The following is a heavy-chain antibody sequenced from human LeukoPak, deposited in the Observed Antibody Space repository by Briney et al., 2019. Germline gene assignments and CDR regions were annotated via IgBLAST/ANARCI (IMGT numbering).Heavy chain of an antibody. J-gene: IGHJ1*01. V-gene: IGHV3-23*01. CDR1: GFTSGSYA. CDR3: ATRLAEYFQH. D-gene: IGHD3-9*01. Sequence: GGSLRLSCATSGFTSGSYALSWVRQAPGKGLEWVSCISGSGGSTYYADSVKGRFTISRDNSKNTLYLQMNSLRAEDTAVYYCATRLAEYFQHWGQGTLVTVSS. CDR2: ISGSGGST.